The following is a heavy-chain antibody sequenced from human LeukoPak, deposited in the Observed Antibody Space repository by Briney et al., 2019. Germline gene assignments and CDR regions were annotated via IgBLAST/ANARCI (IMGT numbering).Heavy chain of an antibody. D-gene: IGHD2-2*01. V-gene: IGHV1-24*01. CDR3: ATGDPYQLLED. Sequence: ASVKVSCKVSGYTLTELSLHWVRQAPGRGLEWMGSFDPGDGETIYARKFQGRVTMTEDSSTDTAYLELSSLRSEDTAVYYCATGDPYQLLEDWGQGNLVSVSS. J-gene: IGHJ4*02. CDR1: GYTLTELS. CDR2: FDPGDGET.